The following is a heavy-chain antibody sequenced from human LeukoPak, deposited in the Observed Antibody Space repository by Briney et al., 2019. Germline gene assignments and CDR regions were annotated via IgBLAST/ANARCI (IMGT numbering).Heavy chain of an antibody. V-gene: IGHV1-18*01. J-gene: IGHJ5*02. CDR2: ISAYNGNT. D-gene: IGHD2-8*01. CDR3: ASLGYCTNGVCYTTWFDP. CDR1: GYTFTSYG. Sequence: ASVKVSCKASGYTFTSYGISWVRQAPGQGLEWMGWISAYNGNTNYAQKLQGRVTMTTDTSTSTAYMELRSLRSDDTAVYYCASLGYCTNGVCYTTWFDPWGQGTLVTVSS.